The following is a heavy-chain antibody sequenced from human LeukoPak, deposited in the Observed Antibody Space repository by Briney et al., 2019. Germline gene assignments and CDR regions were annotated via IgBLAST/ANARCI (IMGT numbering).Heavy chain of an antibody. CDR2: IYTSGST. J-gene: IGHJ6*03. Sequence: SETLSLTCTVSGGSISSSSYYWSWIRQPAGKGLGWIGRIYTSGSTNYNPSLKSRVTISVDTSKNQFSLKLSSVTAADTAVYYCARDAVYHPDYYYMDVWGKGTTVTISS. CDR1: GGSISSSSYY. V-gene: IGHV4-61*02. CDR3: ARDAVYHPDYYYMDV. D-gene: IGHD1-14*01.